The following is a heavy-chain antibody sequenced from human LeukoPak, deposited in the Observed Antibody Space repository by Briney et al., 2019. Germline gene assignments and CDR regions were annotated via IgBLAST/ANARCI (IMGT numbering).Heavy chain of an antibody. CDR3: ASTQWLVSPLDY. Sequence: PGGSLRLSCAAPGFTFSSYGMHWVRQAPGKGLEWVAVISYDGSNKYYADSVKGRFTISRDNSKNTLYLQMNSLRAEDTAVYYCASTQWLVSPLDYWGQGTLVTVSS. CDR2: ISYDGSNK. CDR1: GFTFSSYG. V-gene: IGHV3-30*03. D-gene: IGHD6-19*01. J-gene: IGHJ4*02.